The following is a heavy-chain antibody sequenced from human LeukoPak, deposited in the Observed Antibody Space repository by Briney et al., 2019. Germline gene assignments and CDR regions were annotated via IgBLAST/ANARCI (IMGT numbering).Heavy chain of an antibody. CDR1: GFPFSSYA. D-gene: IGHD3-22*01. V-gene: IGHV3-30-3*01. CDR2: ISYDGSNK. CDR3: ARASPSGYDY. Sequence: GGSLRLSCAASGFPFSSYALHWVRQAPGKGLEWVAVISYDGSNKYYADSVKGRFTISRDNAKSSLYLQMNSLRDEDTAVYYCARASPSGYDYWGQGTLVTVSS. J-gene: IGHJ4*02.